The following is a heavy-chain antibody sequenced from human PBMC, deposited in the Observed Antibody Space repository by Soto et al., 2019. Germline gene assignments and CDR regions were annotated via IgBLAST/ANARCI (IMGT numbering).Heavy chain of an antibody. J-gene: IGHJ5*02. CDR2: IKPNSGGT. CDR1: GYSFSGYY. Sequence: VASVKVSCKASGYSFSGYYMNWVRQAPGQGLEWMRWIKPNSGGTDYAQKFQGRVTMTRDTSISTAYMELRGLRYDDTAVYYCARTRGVIPQVTYNWFDPWGQGTLVTVSS. CDR3: ARTRGVIPQVTYNWFDP. D-gene: IGHD3-10*01. V-gene: IGHV1-2*02.